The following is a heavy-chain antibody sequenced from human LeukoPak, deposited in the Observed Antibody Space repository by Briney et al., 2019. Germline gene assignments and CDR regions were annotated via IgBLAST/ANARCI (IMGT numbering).Heavy chain of an antibody. Sequence: SETLSLTCTVSGDSINSYYWSWIRQPAGKGLEWIGRLYTNGSPNYNPSLKSRVTVSVDTSKNPFSLNLRSVTAADTAVYYCARDSGYDLTWGQGTLVTVSS. CDR1: GDSINSYY. CDR2: LYTNGSP. D-gene: IGHD5-12*01. V-gene: IGHV4-4*07. CDR3: ARDSGYDLT. J-gene: IGHJ4*02.